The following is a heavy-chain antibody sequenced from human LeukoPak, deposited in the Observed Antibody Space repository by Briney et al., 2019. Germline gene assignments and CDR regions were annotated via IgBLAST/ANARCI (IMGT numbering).Heavy chain of an antibody. CDR2: IFYSGIT. CDR1: GGSISSSSYY. CDR3: ARGAFDP. V-gene: IGHV4-39*07. J-gene: IGHJ5*02. Sequence: PSETLSLTCTVSGGSISSSSYYWGWIRQPPGKGLEWIGSIFYSGITYYNPSLKSRDIMSVDTSKNQFSLKLSSVTAADTAMYYCARGAFDPWGQGTLVTVSS.